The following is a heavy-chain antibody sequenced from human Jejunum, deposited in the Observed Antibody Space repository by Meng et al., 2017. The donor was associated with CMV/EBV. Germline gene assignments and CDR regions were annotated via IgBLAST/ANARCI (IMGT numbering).Heavy chain of an antibody. CDR3: VRGVSPTEWPLEK. Sequence: VSGGASSSYYWSWGRQSPRKGLEWLWYIHYSESTKYNPSLESRVTMARDRSRNQFSLRLSSVTAADTAVYFCVRGVSPTEWPLEKWGQGTLVTVSS. CDR1: GGASSSYY. V-gene: IGHV4-59*01. J-gene: IGHJ4*02. D-gene: IGHD3-3*01. CDR2: IHYSEST.